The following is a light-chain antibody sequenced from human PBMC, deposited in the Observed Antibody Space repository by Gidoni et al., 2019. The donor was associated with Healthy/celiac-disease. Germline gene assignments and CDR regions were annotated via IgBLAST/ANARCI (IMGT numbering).Light chain of an antibody. Sequence: DIQRTQSPSSLSASVGDRVTITCRASQSISSYLNWYQQKPGKAPKLLIYAASSLQSGVPSRFSGGGAGTEFTLTISSLQPEDFAACYCHQSYSTWLTFGQGTKVEIK. CDR3: HQSYSTWLT. J-gene: IGKJ1*01. V-gene: IGKV1-39*01. CDR2: AAS. CDR1: QSISSY.